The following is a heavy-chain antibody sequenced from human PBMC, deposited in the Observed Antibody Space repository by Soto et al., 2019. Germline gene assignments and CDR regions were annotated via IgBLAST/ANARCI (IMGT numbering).Heavy chain of an antibody. Sequence: EVQLVQSGAEVKKPGESLKISCKGSGYSFTSYWIGWVRQMPGKGLEWMGIIYPGDSDTRYNPSFQGQVTISADKSIXTAYLQWSSLKASDTAMYYCARTAAAGKYYYGVDVWGQGTTVTVSS. CDR1: GYSFTSYW. J-gene: IGHJ6*02. V-gene: IGHV5-51*01. D-gene: IGHD6-13*01. CDR2: IYPGDSDT. CDR3: ARTAAAGKYYYGVDV.